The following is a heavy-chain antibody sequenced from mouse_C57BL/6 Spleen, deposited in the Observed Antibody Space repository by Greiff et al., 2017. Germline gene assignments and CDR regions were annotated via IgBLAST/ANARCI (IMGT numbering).Heavy chain of an antibody. CDR1: GYTFTSYW. CDR2: IDPSDSET. V-gene: IGHV1-52*01. Sequence: QVQLKQPGAELVRPGSSVKLSCKASGYTFTSYWMHWVKQRPIQGLEWIGNIDPSDSETHYNQKFKDKATLTVDKSSSTAYMQLSSLTSEDSAVYYCARAHYYGSESYYFDYWGQGTTLTVSS. J-gene: IGHJ2*01. CDR3: ARAHYYGSESYYFDY. D-gene: IGHD1-1*01.